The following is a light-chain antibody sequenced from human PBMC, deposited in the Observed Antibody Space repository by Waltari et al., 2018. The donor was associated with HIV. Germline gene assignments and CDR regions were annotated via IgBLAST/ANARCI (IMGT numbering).Light chain of an antibody. V-gene: IGLV1-44*01. CDR2: SNN. J-gene: IGLJ1*01. CDR3: AAWDDSLNGYYV. CDR1: SSNIGSNT. Sequence: QSVLTQPPSASGTPGQRVTISCSGSSSNIGSNTVNWYQQLPGMAPKLLIYSNNQRPSGVPDRFSGSKSGTSASLAISGLQSEDEGDYYCAAWDDSLNGYYVFGTGTKVTVL.